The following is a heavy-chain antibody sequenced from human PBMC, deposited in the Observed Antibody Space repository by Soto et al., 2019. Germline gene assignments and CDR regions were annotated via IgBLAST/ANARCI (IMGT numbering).Heavy chain of an antibody. CDR3: AREPTTMEDY. CDR2: IYYSGST. D-gene: IGHD3-10*01. V-gene: IGHV4-30-4*01. CDR1: GGSISSGDYY. J-gene: IGHJ4*02. Sequence: SETLSLTCTVCGGSISSGDYYWSWIRQPPGKGLEWIGYIYYSGSTYYNPSLKSRVTISVDTSKNQFSLKLSSVTAADTAVYYCAREPTTMEDYWGQGTLVTVSS.